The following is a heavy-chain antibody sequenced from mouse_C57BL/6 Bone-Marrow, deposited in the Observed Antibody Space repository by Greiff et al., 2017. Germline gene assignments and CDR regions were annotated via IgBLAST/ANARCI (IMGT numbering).Heavy chain of an antibody. D-gene: IGHD1-1*01. CDR2: INPSSGYT. Sequence: VQLQQSGAELARPGASVKMSCKASGYTFTSYTMHWVKQRPGQGLEWIGYINPSSGYTKYNQKFKDKATLTADKSSSTAYMQLSSLTSEDSAVYYCARSGFITTVVAKAYWGQGTLVTVSA. J-gene: IGHJ3*01. CDR1: GYTFTSYT. V-gene: IGHV1-4*01. CDR3: ARSGFITTVVAKAY.